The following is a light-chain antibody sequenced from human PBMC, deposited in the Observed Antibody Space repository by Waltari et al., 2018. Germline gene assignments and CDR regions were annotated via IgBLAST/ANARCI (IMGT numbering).Light chain of an antibody. CDR2: GAS. Sequence: ITCQANQDIYNALNWYQQKPGKAPNLLIYGASNLEPEVPSRFSGSGSGTHFTFTISSLQPDDFATYYCQQYDTPLSFGGGTKVAIK. CDR3: QQYDTPLS. J-gene: IGKJ4*01. V-gene: IGKV1-33*01. CDR1: QDIYNA.